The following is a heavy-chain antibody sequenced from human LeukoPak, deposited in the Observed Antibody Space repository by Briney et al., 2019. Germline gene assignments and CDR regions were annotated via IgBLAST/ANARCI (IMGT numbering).Heavy chain of an antibody. V-gene: IGHV3-30-3*01. CDR2: ISYDGSNK. D-gene: IGHD3-3*01. CDR1: GFTFSSYA. J-gene: IGHJ6*02. Sequence: GGSLRLSCAASGFTFSSYAMHWVRQAPGKGLEWVAVISYDGSNKYYADSVKGRFTISRDNSKNTLYLQMNSLRAEDTAVYYCARALPRLRFLEWFSSGMDVWGQGTTGTVSS. CDR3: ARALPRLRFLEWFSSGMDV.